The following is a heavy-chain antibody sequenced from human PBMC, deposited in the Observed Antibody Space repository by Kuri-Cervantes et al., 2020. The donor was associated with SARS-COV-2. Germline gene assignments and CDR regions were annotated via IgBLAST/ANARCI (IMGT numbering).Heavy chain of an antibody. CDR3: ARVVHSSGWPHFDY. J-gene: IGHJ4*02. CDR1: GFTFSSYG. CDR2: ISYDGSNK. V-gene: IGHV3-30*03. Sequence: GESLKISCAASGFTFSSYGMHWVRQAPGKGLEWVAVISYDGSNKYYADSVKGRFTISRDNSKNTLYLQMNSLRAEDTAVYYCARVVHSSGWPHFDYWGQGTLVTGSS. D-gene: IGHD6-19*01.